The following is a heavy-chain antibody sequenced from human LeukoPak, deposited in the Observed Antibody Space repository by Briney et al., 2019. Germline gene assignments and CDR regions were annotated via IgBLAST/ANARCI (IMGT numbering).Heavy chain of an antibody. D-gene: IGHD2-2*01. CDR1: RYTFPRYD. V-gene: IGHV1-8*01. CDR3: ARGGREYQLLFLRRWLRTNWFDP. Sequence: EASVKVSSKASRYTFPRYDIHWVRQATGQGLEWMGWIHPNRGNTGYTKKFQGGDTITRHTPIRTAYMERNRTRSEDTAVYYRARGGREYQLLFLRRWLRTNWFDPWGQGTLVTVSS. CDR2: IHPNRGNT. J-gene: IGHJ5*02.